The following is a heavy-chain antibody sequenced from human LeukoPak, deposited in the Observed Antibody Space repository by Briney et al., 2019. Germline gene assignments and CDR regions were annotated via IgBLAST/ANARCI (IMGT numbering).Heavy chain of an antibody. CDR3: AKRGVVIRVILVGFHKEAYYFDS. J-gene: IGHJ4*02. D-gene: IGHD3-22*01. V-gene: IGHV3-23*01. CDR1: GITLSNYG. Sequence: GGSLRLSCAVSGITLSNYGMSWVRLAPGKGLEWVAGISGSGGGTKYADSVKGRFTISRDNPRNTLYLQMNSLRAEGTAVYFCAKRGVVIRVILVGFHKEAYYFDSWGQGALVTVSS. CDR2: ISGSGGGT.